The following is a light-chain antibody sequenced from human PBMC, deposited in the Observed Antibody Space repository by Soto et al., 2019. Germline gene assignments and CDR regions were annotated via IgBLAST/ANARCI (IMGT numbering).Light chain of an antibody. V-gene: IGKV1-5*03. J-gene: IGKJ3*01. Sequence: IQMTQSPSTLSASVGDRVTITCRASQSVSSWLAWYQQKPGKAPKLLIHKASSLESGVPSRFSGSGSGTEFALTISSLQPEDSATYYCQQYNLYSFSFGPGTKVEI. CDR2: KAS. CDR1: QSVSSW. CDR3: QQYNLYSFS.